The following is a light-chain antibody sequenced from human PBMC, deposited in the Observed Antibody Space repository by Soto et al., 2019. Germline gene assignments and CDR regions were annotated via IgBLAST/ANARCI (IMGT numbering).Light chain of an antibody. CDR1: QSLSSNY. CDR2: GAS. J-gene: IGKJ1*01. CDR3: HQCDSSPWT. V-gene: IGKV3-20*01. Sequence: IVLSQSPDTLSSSPGERATLSCRASQSLSSNYLAWYQQKPGQAPRLLIYGASSRATGIPDRFSGSGSGTDFTLTISRLEPEDFAVFYCHQCDSSPWTFGQGTKVDIK.